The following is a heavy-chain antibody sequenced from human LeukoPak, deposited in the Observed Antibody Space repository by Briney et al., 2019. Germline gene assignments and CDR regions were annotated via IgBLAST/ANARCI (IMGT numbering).Heavy chain of an antibody. CDR2: ISYTGTYI. Sequence: GGSLRLSCAASAFSLSAYNMNWVRQAPGKGLEWISSISYTGTYIYYADSVKGRFTISRDNAQNSLYLQMNSLRAEDTAIYYCVRDRGTYRPIDYWGQGTLVTVSS. D-gene: IGHD1-26*01. CDR3: VRDRGTYRPIDY. J-gene: IGHJ4*02. CDR1: AFSLSAYN. V-gene: IGHV3-21*04.